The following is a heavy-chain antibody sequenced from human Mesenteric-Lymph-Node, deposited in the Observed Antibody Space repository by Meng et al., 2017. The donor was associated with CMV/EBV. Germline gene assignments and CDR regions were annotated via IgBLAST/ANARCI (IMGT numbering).Heavy chain of an antibody. J-gene: IGHJ4*02. CDR3: ARHQRWLKSEGGFNY. D-gene: IGHD4-23*01. Sequence: VQLQQWAAGLLKPSGTLSLPCAVYGGSFSGYYWSWIRQPPGKGLEWIGEINHSGSTNYNPSLKSRVTISVDTSKNQFSLKLSSVTAADTAVYYCARHQRWLKSEGGFNYWGQGTLVTVSS. CDR2: INHSGST. CDR1: GGSFSGYY. V-gene: IGHV4-34*01.